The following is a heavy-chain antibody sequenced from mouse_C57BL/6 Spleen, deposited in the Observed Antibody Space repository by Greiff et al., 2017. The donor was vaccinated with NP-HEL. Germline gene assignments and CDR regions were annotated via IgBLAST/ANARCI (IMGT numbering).Heavy chain of an antibody. CDR1: GYTFTSYD. CDR2: IYPRDGST. CDR3: ARRGPYYSNAMDY. D-gene: IGHD2-5*01. J-gene: IGHJ4*01. Sequence: QVQLRQSGPELVKPGASVKLSCKASGYTFTSYDINWVKQRPGQGLEWIGWIYPRDGSTKYNEKFKGKATLTVDTSSSTAYMELHSLTSEDSAVYFCARRGPYYSNAMDYWGQGTSVTVSS. V-gene: IGHV1-85*01.